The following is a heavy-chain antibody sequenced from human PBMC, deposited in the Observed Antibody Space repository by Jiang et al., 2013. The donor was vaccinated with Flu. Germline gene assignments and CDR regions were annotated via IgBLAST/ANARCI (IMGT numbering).Heavy chain of an antibody. Sequence: TLSLTCTVSGGSISSYYWSWIRQPHGKGLEWIGYIYYSGSTNYNPSLKSRVTISVDTSKNQFSPKLSSVTAADTAVYYCAGIPAAGYYFDYWGQGTLVTVSS. J-gene: IGHJ4*02. D-gene: IGHD2-2*01. CDR2: IYYSGST. CDR1: GGSISSYY. CDR3: AGIPAAGYYFDY. V-gene: IGHV4-59*01.